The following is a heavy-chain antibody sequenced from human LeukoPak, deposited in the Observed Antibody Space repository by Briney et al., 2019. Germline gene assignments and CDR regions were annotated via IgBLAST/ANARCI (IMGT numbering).Heavy chain of an antibody. CDR1: GYTFTSYY. CDR2: INPSGGST. Sequence: AAVKVSCKASGYTFTSYYMHWVRQAPGQGLEWMGIINPSGGSTSYAQKFQGRVTMTRDTSTSTVYMELSSLRSDDTAVYYCAGEDYDILTGYWPYYYYGMDVWGQGTTVTVSS. D-gene: IGHD3-9*01. J-gene: IGHJ6*02. V-gene: IGHV1-46*01. CDR3: AGEDYDILTGYWPYYYYGMDV.